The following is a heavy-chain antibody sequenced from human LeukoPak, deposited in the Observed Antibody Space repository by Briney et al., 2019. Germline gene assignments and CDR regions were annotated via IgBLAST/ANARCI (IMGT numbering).Heavy chain of an antibody. CDR2: INSDGSRT. D-gene: IGHD6-13*01. V-gene: IGHV3-74*01. Sequence: PGGSLRLSCAASGFTFSSYWMHWVRQAPGKGLVWVSRINSDGSRTSYADSVKGRFTISRDNAKNTLYLQMNSLRAEDTAVYYCARHIAAAGPGFDYWGQGTLVTVSS. J-gene: IGHJ4*02. CDR1: GFTFSSYW. CDR3: ARHIAAAGPGFDY.